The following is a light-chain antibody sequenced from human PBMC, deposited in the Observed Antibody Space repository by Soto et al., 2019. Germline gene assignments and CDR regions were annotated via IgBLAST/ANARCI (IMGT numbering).Light chain of an antibody. CDR2: GAS. J-gene: IGKJ1*01. CDR1: QSVSSSF. V-gene: IGKV3-20*01. CDR3: QQYDSSPWT. Sequence: ESVLTQSPGTLSLSPGERATLSCRASQSVSSSFLAWYQLKPGQAPRLLIYGASSRATGIPDRFSGSGSGTDFNLNISRLEPEDFAVYYCQQYDSSPWTFGQGTKVEIK.